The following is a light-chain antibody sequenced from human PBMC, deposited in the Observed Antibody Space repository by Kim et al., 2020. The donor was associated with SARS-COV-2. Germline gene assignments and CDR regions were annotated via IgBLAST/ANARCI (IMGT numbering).Light chain of an antibody. J-gene: IGLJ3*02. CDR2: DVS. Sequence: GQSISISCSGTSRDVGGYNYVSCYQHHPGTAPKLMFYDVSHRPSVASNRFSCSKAGTTALLTTCGLPAEDEADYYCTSYTSRSTRVFGGGTQLTVL. V-gene: IGLV2-14*03. CDR3: TSYTSRSTRV. CDR1: SRDVGGYNY.